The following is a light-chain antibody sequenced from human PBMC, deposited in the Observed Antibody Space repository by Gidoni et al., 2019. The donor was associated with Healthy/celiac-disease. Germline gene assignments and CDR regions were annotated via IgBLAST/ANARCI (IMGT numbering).Light chain of an antibody. CDR3: QQYDNLPALT. Sequence: DIHMTPSPSSLSASVGDRVTITGQSSQDIIYYLNWYQQTPGKAPKLLIYDAFNLETGVPSRFSGSGSGTDFTFTISSLQPEDIATYYCQQYDNLPALTFGGGTKVEIK. V-gene: IGKV1-33*01. CDR2: DAF. J-gene: IGKJ4*01. CDR1: QDIIYY.